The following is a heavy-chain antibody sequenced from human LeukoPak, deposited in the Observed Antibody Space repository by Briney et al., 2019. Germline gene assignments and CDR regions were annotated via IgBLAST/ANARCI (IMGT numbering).Heavy chain of an antibody. CDR1: GFTFSSYA. V-gene: IGHV3-23*01. D-gene: IGHD4-17*01. CDR2: ISGSGGST. J-gene: IGHJ4*02. CDR3: ARASRAGPVTTTGRYFDY. Sequence: GGSLRLSCAASGFTFSSYAMSWVRQAPGKGLEWVSAISGSGGSTYYADSVKGRFTISRDNSKNTLYLQMNSLRAEDTAVYYCARASRAGPVTTTGRYFDYWGQGTLVTVSS.